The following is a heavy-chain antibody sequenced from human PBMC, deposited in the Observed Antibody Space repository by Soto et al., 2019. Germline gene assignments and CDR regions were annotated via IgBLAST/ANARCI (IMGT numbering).Heavy chain of an antibody. CDR2: IIPLLGLT. Sequence: QVQLLQSGAEVKKPGSSVKVSCHASGDTFTTHTITWVRQAPGQGLEWVGRIIPLLGLTDYAQKFQGRVVITADKSTSTTYMVLSRLSFEDTALYYCARDQYWNVATCFGYPDIWGIGTSVTVS. V-gene: IGHV1-69*08. D-gene: IGHD3-22*01. CDR1: GDTFTTHT. CDR3: ARDQYWNVATCFGYPDI. J-gene: IGHJ6*03.